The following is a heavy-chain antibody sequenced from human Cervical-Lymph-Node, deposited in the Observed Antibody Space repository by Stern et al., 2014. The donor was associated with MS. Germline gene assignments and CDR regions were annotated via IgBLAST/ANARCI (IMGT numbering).Heavy chain of an antibody. CDR2: ISYDGSNK. J-gene: IGHJ6*02. CDR3: ARGPRGAVASYYYYYGMDV. CDR1: GFTFSSYA. V-gene: IGHV3-30-3*01. D-gene: IGHD6-19*01. Sequence: VQLVESGGGVVQPGRSLRLSCAASGFTFSSYAMHWVRQAPGKGLEWVAVISYDGSNKYYADSVKGRFTISRDNSKNTLYLQMHSLRAEDTAVYYCARGPRGAVASYYYYYGMDVWGQGTTVTVSS.